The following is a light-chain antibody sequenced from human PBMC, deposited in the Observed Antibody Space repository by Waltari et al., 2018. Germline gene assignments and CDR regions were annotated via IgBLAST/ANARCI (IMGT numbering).Light chain of an antibody. J-gene: IGLJ2*01. CDR2: DHN. Sequence: QSVLTQPPSVSAAPGQKVTISCPGSSSNIGTNYVSWYQQLPGTAPKLLTYDHNKRPSGIPDRFSGSKSGTSATLGITGLQTGDEADYYCGTWDSSLSAVVFGGGTKLTVL. CDR3: GTWDSSLSAVV. CDR1: SSNIGTNY. V-gene: IGLV1-51*01.